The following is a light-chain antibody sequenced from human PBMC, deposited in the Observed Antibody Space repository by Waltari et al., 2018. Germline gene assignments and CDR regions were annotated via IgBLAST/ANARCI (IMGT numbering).Light chain of an antibody. V-gene: IGLV2-23*02. CDR1: SSDVGCFNL. CDR3: CSYGGSSTFVI. CDR2: QVS. J-gene: IGLJ2*01. Sequence: QSALTQPASVSGSPGQSITISCTGTSSDVGCFNLVSLYQQHPNKAPKLMIYQVSKRPSGLSNRFSGSKSGNTASLTISGLQAEDEAEYYCCSYGGSSTFVIFGGGTKLTVL.